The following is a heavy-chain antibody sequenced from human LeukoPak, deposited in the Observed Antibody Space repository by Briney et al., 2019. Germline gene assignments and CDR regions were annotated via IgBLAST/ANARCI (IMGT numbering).Heavy chain of an antibody. CDR2: IYYSGST. Sequence: SETLSLTCTVSGGSISSSSYDWGWIRQPPGKGLEWIGTIYYSGSTYYNPSLKSRVTISVDTSKNQFSLKLSSVTAADTAVYYYARQPSGWADYWGQGTLVTVSS. V-gene: IGHV4-39*01. J-gene: IGHJ4*02. D-gene: IGHD6-19*01. CDR3: ARQPSGWADY. CDR1: GGSISSSSYD.